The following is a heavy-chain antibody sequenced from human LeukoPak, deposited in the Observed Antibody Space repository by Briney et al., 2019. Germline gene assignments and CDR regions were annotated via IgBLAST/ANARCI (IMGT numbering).Heavy chain of an antibody. J-gene: IGHJ4*02. D-gene: IGHD1-1*01. CDR1: GYTFTSYD. Sequence: ASVKLSCKASGYTFTSYDVNWVRHATGQGLEWMGWMNPNSGNAGYAQKFQGRVTMTRNTSISTAYMELSSLRSEDTAVYYCARGSSFFGWNDAVDYWGQGTLVTVSS. CDR3: ARGSSFFGWNDAVDY. V-gene: IGHV1-8*01. CDR2: MNPNSGNA.